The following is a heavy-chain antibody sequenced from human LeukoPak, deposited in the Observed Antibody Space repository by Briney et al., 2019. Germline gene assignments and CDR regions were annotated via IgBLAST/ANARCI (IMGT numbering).Heavy chain of an antibody. CDR2: IYYSGST. V-gene: IGHV4-30-4*08. CDR1: GGSISSGDYY. Sequence: PSETLSLTCTVSGGSISSGDYYWSWIRQPPGKGLEWIGYIYYSGSTYYNPSLKSRVTISVDTSKNQFSLKLSSVTAADTAVYYCARAIGDNGFDYWGQGTLVTASS. D-gene: IGHD2-21*02. J-gene: IGHJ4*02. CDR3: ARAIGDNGFDY.